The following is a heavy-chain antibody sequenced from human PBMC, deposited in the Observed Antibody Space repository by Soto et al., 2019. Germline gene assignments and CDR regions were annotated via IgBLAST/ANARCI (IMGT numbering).Heavy chain of an antibody. CDR1: GFTFSSYA. Sequence: EVQLLESGGGLVQPGGSLRLSCAASGFTFSSYAMNWVRQAPGKGLEWVSVISGSGTSTYYADSVKGRFTISRDNSKNTLYLQMNSLRAEDTAVYYCAKRGSGSYYDYWGQGTLVTVSS. CDR3: AKRGSGSYYDY. D-gene: IGHD3-10*01. J-gene: IGHJ4*02. V-gene: IGHV3-23*01. CDR2: ISGSGTST.